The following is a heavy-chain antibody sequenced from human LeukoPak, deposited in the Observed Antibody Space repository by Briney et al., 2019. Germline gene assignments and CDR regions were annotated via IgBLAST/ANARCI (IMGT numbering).Heavy chain of an antibody. J-gene: IGHJ3*02. CDR2: INPNSGGT. CDR1: GYTFTDYY. V-gene: IGHV1-2*02. CDR3: ARWPVTGDDAFDI. Sequence: ASVKVPCKASGYTFTDYYMHWVRQAPGQGLEWMGWINPNSGGTNYAQKFQGRVTMTRDTSISTAYMELSRLRSDDTAVYYCARWPVTGDDAFDIWGQGTMVTVSS. D-gene: IGHD7-27*01.